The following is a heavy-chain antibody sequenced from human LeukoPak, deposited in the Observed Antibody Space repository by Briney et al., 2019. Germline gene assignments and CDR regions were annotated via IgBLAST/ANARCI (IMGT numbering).Heavy chain of an antibody. CDR1: GGSISSYY. V-gene: IGHV4-4*07. CDR2: IYTSGST. Sequence: PSETLSLTCTVSGGSISSYYWSWIRQPAGKGLEWIGRIYTSGSTNYNPSLKSRVTMSVDTSKNQFSLKLSSVTAADTAVYYCATSSESGYSYGTFDYWGQGTLVTVSS. D-gene: IGHD5-18*01. CDR3: ATSSESGYSYGTFDY. J-gene: IGHJ4*02.